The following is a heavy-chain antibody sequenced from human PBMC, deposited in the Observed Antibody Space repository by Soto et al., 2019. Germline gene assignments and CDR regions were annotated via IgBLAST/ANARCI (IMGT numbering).Heavy chain of an antibody. Sequence: SVKVSCKASGGTFSSYAISWVRQAPGQGLEWMGGIIPIFGTANYAQKFQGRVTITADESTSTAYMELSSLRSEDTAVYYCARDSGYSGYEADYYYYGMDVWGQGTTVTVSS. J-gene: IGHJ6*02. V-gene: IGHV1-69*13. CDR1: GGTFSSYA. CDR3: ARDSGYSGYEADYYYYGMDV. D-gene: IGHD5-12*01. CDR2: IIPIFGTA.